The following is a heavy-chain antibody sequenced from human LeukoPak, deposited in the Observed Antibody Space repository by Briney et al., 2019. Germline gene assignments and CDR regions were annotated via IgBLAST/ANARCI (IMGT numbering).Heavy chain of an antibody. J-gene: IGHJ6*04. CDR1: GFTFSSYA. CDR2: ISYDGSSK. D-gene: IGHD2-2*01. Sequence: GGSLRLSCAASGFTFSSYAMHWVRQAPGKGLEWVAVISYDGSSKYYADSVKGRFTISRDNSKNTLYLQMNSLRAEDTAVYYCARSLYCSSTSCFGDRLVYGMDVWGKGTTVTVSS. CDR3: ARSLYCSSTSCFGDRLVYGMDV. V-gene: IGHV3-30*04.